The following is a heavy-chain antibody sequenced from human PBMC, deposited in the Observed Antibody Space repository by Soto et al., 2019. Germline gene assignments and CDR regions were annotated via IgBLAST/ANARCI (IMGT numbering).Heavy chain of an antibody. CDR1: GGTFNTFS. CDR2: IIPILAMP. J-gene: IGHJ6*02. D-gene: IGHD3-22*01. V-gene: IGHV1-69*08. CDR3: AKEPEYSSAWYGMDV. Sequence: QVQLVQSGAEVKKPGSSVKVSCKASGGTFNTFSVTWVRQAPGQGLEWMGRIIPILAMPNYSHKFQGRVTXXADKSSNTAYMELSRLTSDDTAVYYCAKEPEYSSAWYGMDVWGQGTTVTVS.